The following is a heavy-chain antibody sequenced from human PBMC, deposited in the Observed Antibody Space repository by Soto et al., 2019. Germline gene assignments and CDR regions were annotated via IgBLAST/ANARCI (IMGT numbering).Heavy chain of an antibody. J-gene: IGHJ6*02. CDR1: GFSVGDNY. D-gene: IGHD3-16*01. CDR2: SSSSGGYT. V-gene: IGHV3-11*06. CDR3: ARSSGRRHVFTFDYGLDV. Sequence: PGGSLRLSCAASGFSVGDNYMTSIRQAPGKGLEWLSYSSSSGGYTNYADSVKGRFTISRDNAKNSLYLQMDSLRAEDTAVYFCARSSGRRHVFTFDYGLDVWGQGTTVTVSS.